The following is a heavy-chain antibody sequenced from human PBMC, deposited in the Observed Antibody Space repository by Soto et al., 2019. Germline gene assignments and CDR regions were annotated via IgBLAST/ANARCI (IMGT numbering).Heavy chain of an antibody. CDR2: ISSSSSTI. D-gene: IGHD6-13*01. Sequence: EVQLVESGGGLVQPGGSLRLSCAASGFTFSSYSMNWVRQAPGKGLEWVSYISSSSSTIYYADSVKGRFTISRDNAKNSLYLHMNSLRAEDTAVYYCARHPDRIAQIGWFDPWGQGTLVTVSS. V-gene: IGHV3-48*01. CDR1: GFTFSSYS. CDR3: ARHPDRIAQIGWFDP. J-gene: IGHJ5*02.